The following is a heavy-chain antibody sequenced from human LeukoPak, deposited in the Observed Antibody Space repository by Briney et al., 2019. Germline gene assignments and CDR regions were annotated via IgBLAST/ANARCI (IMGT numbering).Heavy chain of an antibody. J-gene: IGHJ4*02. Sequence: GGSLRLSCAASGFTFSSSAMSWVRQALGKGLEWVSAISNNGGYTYYADSVQGRFTISRDNSKSTLCLQMNSLRAEDTAVYYCAKQLGYCSDGSCYFPYWGQGTLVTVSS. V-gene: IGHV3-23*01. D-gene: IGHD2-15*01. CDR1: GFTFSSSA. CDR3: AKQLGYCSDGSCYFPY. CDR2: ISNNGGYT.